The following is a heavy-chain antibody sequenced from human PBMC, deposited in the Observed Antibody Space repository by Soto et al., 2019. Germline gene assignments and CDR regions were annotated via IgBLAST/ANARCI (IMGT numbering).Heavy chain of an antibody. CDR3: ARGWGYDSNDYYYAY. J-gene: IGHJ4*02. D-gene: IGHD3-22*01. CDR1: GGTFSRHA. Sequence: QVQLVQSGAEVRKPGSSVKVSCKASGGTFSRHAISWVRQAPGQGLEWMGGIIPIFGTANHAQKFQGRVTIIADESTSTVYVELSSLRSENTAMYYGARGWGYDSNDYYYAYWGGGNLVIVSS. V-gene: IGHV1-69*01. CDR2: IIPIFGTA.